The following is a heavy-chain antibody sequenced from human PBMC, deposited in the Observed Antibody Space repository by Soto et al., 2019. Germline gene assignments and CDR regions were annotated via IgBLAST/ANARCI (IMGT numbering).Heavy chain of an antibody. J-gene: IGHJ6*03. Sequence: PGGSLRLSCAASGFTFSSYDMHWVRQATGKGLEWVSAIGTAGDTYYPGSVKGRFTISRENAKNSLYLQMNSLRAGDTAVYYCARAPPRGYCSGGSCYSEDYYYYMDVWGKGTTVTVSS. CDR2: IGTAGDT. CDR3: ARAPPRGYCSGGSCYSEDYYYYMDV. V-gene: IGHV3-13*01. D-gene: IGHD2-15*01. CDR1: GFTFSSYD.